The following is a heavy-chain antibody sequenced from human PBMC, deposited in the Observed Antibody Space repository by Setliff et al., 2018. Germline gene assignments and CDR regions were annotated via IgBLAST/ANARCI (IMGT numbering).Heavy chain of an antibody. V-gene: IGHV3-23*01. CDR3: ALFGDRDTFDT. Sequence: PGGSLRLSCAASGFTFNNCAMSWVRQAPGKGLEWVSAISGSGDATYYADSVKGRFTISRDNAKNFLYLQMNSLRAEDTAFYHCALFGDRDTFDTWGQGTMVTVSS. CDR1: GFTFNNCA. J-gene: IGHJ3*02. D-gene: IGHD3-16*01. CDR2: ISGSGDAT.